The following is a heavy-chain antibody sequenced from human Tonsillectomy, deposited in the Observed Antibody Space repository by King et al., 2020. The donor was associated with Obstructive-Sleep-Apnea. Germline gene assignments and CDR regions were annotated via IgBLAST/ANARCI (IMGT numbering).Heavy chain of an antibody. D-gene: IGHD1/OR15-1a*01. J-gene: IGHJ4*02. Sequence: TLKESGPTLVKPTQTLTLTCTFSGFSLSTSGVAVGWIRQPPGKALEWLALIYWDDDKRYSPSLKSRLTITKDTSKNQVVLTMTNMDPVETATYYCAHGDRRYNWNNGYFDYWGQGTLVTVSS. CDR3: AHGDRRYNWNNGYFDY. V-gene: IGHV2-5*02. CDR1: GFSLSTSGVA. CDR2: IYWDDDK.